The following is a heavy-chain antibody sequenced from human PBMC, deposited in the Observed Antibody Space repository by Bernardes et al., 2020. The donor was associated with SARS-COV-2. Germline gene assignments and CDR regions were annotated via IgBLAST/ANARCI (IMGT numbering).Heavy chain of an antibody. J-gene: IGHJ4*02. V-gene: IGHV3-30*04. Sequence: GGSLRLSCAASGFTFSSYAMHWVRQAPGKGLEWVAVISYDGSNKYYADSVKGRFTISRDNSKNTLYLQMNSLRAEDTAVYYCASWWYGSGTSIFDYWGQGTLVTVSS. CDR3: ASWWYGSGTSIFDY. CDR2: ISYDGSNK. CDR1: GFTFSSYA. D-gene: IGHD3-10*01.